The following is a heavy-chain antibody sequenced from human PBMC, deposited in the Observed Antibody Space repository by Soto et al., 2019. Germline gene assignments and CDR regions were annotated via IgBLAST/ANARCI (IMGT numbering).Heavy chain of an antibody. Sequence: QVQLVQSGAEVKKPGSSVKVSCKASGGTFSSYTISWVRQAPGQGLEWMGRIIPILGIANYAQKFQGRVTITADKSTSTAYMELSSLRSEDTAVYYCVRGDCSGGSCYPAWYFDLWGRGTLVTVSS. D-gene: IGHD2-15*01. CDR3: VRGDCSGGSCYPAWYFDL. V-gene: IGHV1-69*02. J-gene: IGHJ2*01. CDR2: IIPILGIA. CDR1: GGTFSSYT.